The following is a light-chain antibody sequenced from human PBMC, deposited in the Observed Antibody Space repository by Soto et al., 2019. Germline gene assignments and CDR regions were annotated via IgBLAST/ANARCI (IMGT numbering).Light chain of an antibody. CDR2: GAS. Sequence: DIVMTQSPATLSVPPGDRSTLSLRATQSVGSSLAWYQQKPGQAPRLLIYGASIRATGIPARFSGSGSGTDFTLTISSLEPEDFAVYYCQQRTNWPPAFGQGTRLEIK. V-gene: IGKV3-11*01. J-gene: IGKJ5*01. CDR1: QSVGSS. CDR3: QQRTNWPPA.